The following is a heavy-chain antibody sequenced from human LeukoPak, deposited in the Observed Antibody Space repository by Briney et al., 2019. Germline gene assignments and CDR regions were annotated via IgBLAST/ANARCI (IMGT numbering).Heavy chain of an antibody. CDR2: ISGSGDST. CDR3: AKEAYYDGTGYFDF. V-gene: IGHV3-23*01. CDR1: GFTFSSYG. D-gene: IGHD3-22*01. Sequence: GGSLRLSCAASGFTFSSYGMHWVRQAPGKGLEWVSGISGSGDSTYYADSVKGRFTISRDNFKNTLYLQMNSLRAEDTAVYYCAKEAYYDGTGYFDFWGQGTLATVSS. J-gene: IGHJ4*02.